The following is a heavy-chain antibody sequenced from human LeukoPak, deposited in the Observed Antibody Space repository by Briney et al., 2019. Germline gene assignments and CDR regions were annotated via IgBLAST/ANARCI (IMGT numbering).Heavy chain of an antibody. D-gene: IGHD2-21*02. Sequence: PSQTLSLTCTVSGGSISSAGYYWNWIRQHPGKGLEWIGYIYYSGNTYYNPSLKSRVTLSADTSKNQFSLTLTSVTAADTAVYYCASGGPYCGAGCYLSTLDYWGQGTLVTVSS. CDR2: IYYSGNT. CDR3: ASGGPYCGAGCYLSTLDY. V-gene: IGHV4-31*03. CDR1: GGSISSAGYY. J-gene: IGHJ4*02.